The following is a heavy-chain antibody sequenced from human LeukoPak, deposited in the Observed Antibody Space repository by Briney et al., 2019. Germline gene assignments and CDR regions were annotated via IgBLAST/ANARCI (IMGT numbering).Heavy chain of an antibody. J-gene: IGHJ4*02. CDR2: INSDGSST. V-gene: IGHV3-74*01. CDR1: GFSFSDYW. Sequence: QAGGSLRLSCAASGFSFSDYWMHWVRQAPGKGLVWVSRINSDGSSTSYADSVKGRFTIFRDNAKNTLYLQMNSLRAEDTAVYSCARVGSGGGIYWGQGTLVTVSS. D-gene: IGHD6-19*01. CDR3: ARVGSGGGIY.